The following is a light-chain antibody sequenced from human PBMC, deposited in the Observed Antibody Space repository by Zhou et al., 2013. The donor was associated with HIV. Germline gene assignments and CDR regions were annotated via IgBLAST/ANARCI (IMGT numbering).Light chain of an antibody. V-gene: IGLV1-44*01. J-gene: IGLJ1*01. CDR2: SNS. Sequence: QSVLTQPPSASGTPGQRVTFSCSGSGSNIGSNTVNWYQQLPGTAPKLLIYSNSQRPSGVPDRFSGSKSGTSASLAISGLQSEDEADYYCAAWDDSLNGYVFGTGTKVTVL. CDR1: GSNIGSNT. CDR3: AAWDDSLNGYV.